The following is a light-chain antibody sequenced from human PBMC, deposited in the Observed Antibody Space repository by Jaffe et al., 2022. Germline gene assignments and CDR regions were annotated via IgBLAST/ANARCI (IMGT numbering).Light chain of an antibody. V-gene: IGKV3-15*01. CDR2: GVS. J-gene: IGKJ4*01. Sequence: EIVLTQSPATLSVSPGERATLSCRASQSVSSKLAWYQQKTGQAPRLLIHGVSTRATGIPARFSGSESGTDFTLTISSLQSEDFAVYYCQQYNDWPLTFGGGTKVEIK. CDR3: QQYNDWPLT. CDR1: QSVSSK.